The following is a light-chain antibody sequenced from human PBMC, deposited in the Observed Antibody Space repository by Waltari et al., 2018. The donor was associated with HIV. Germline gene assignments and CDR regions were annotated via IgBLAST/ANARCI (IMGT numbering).Light chain of an antibody. CDR3: SSYAGSNNLV. CDR1: SGDVGGYSF. Sequence: QSALTQPPSPAGPPGPSVTISCTGTSGDVGGYSFGSWYQRPPGKAPKLMIFEVSKRPSGVPDRFSGSKSANTASLTVSGLQAEDEADYYCSSYAGSNNLVFGGGTKLTVL. V-gene: IGLV2-8*01. CDR2: EVS. J-gene: IGLJ2*01.